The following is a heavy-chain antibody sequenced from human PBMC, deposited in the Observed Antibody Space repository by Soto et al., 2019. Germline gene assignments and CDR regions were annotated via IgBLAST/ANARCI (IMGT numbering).Heavy chain of an antibody. CDR1: GGTFSSYA. D-gene: IGHD2-8*01. J-gene: IGHJ5*02. V-gene: IGHV1-69*06. Sequence: SVKVSCKASGGTFSSYAISWVRQAPGQGLEWMGGIIPIFGTANYAQKFQGRVTITADKSTSTDYMELSSLRSEDTAVYYCARGGDIVLIDTWFDPWGQGTLVTVSS. CDR2: IIPIFGTA. CDR3: ARGGDIVLIDTWFDP.